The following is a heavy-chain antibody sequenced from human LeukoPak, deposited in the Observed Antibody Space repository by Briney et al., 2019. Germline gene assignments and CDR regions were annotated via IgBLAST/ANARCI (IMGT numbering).Heavy chain of an antibody. CDR1: GGSISSYY. D-gene: IGHD4-23*01. CDR3: ARDGGYGGNSYHYYYGMDV. CDR2: IYYSGST. Sequence: PSETLSLTCTVSGGSISSYYWSWIRQPPGKGLEWIGYIYYSGSTNYNPSLKSRVTISVDTSKNQFSLKLSSVTAADTAVYYCARDGGYGGNSYHYYYGMDVWGQGTTVTVSS. V-gene: IGHV4-59*12. J-gene: IGHJ6*02.